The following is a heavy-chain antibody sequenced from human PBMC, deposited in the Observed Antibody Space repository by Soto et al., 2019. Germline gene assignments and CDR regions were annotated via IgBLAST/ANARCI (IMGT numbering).Heavy chain of an antibody. D-gene: IGHD5-12*01. CDR2: ISGSGGST. Sequence: EVQLLESGGGLVQPGGSLRLSCAASGFTFSSYAMSWVRQAPGKGLEWVSAISGSGGSTYYADSVKGRFTISRDNSKNTLYLQMDGLRAEDTAVYYCAKDLGWSREVASDYWGQGTLVTVSS. J-gene: IGHJ4*02. CDR3: AKDLGWSREVASDY. CDR1: GFTFSSYA. V-gene: IGHV3-23*01.